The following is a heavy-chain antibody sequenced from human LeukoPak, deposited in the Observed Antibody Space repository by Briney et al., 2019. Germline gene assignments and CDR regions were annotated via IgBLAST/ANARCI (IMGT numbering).Heavy chain of an antibody. V-gene: IGHV3-30*18. D-gene: IGHD3-3*01. Sequence: GRSLRLSCAASGFTFRSFGMHWVRQAPGKGLEWVAVISYDGRNKYYADSVKGRFTISRDNSKNTLYLQMNSLRAEDTAVYYCAKVGGPEDYWGQGTLVTVSS. CDR3: AKVGGPEDY. CDR1: GFTFRSFG. CDR2: ISYDGRNK. J-gene: IGHJ4*02.